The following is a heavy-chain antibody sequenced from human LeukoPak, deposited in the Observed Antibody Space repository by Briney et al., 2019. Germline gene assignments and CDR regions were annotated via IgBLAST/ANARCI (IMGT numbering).Heavy chain of an antibody. V-gene: IGHV3-30*02. Sequence: PGGSLRLSCAASRFTFSSYGMHWVRQAPGKGLGWEAFIRADGSNKYYADSVKGRFTISRDHSKNTLYLQMNSLRPEDTAVYYCASGGTYSGYFSYWGQGTLVIVSS. CDR1: RFTFSSYG. CDR2: IRADGSNK. D-gene: IGHD1-26*01. CDR3: ASGGTYSGYFSY. J-gene: IGHJ4*02.